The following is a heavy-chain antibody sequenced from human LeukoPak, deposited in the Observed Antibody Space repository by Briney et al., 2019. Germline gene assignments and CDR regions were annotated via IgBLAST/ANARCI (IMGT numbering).Heavy chain of an antibody. CDR3: ANRKSFSFDS. D-gene: IGHD3-3*01. V-gene: IGHV3-23*01. CDR2: ITSSGDST. J-gene: IGHJ4*02. CDR1: GLTFSSSA. Sequence: GGSLRLSCAASGLTFSSSAMSWVRQAPGKGLEWVSSITSSGDSTFYADSVKGRFTISRDNSKNTLYLQMSSLRAEDTAIYYCANRKSFSFDSWGREPWSPSPQ.